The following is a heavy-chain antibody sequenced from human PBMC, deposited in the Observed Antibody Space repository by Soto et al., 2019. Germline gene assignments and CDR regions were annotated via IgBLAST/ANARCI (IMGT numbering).Heavy chain of an antibody. Sequence: SVKVSCKASGGTFSSYAISWVRQAPGQGLEWMGGIIPIFGTANYAQKFQGRVTITADESTSTAYMELSSLRSEDTAVYYCASRYCSSTSCRTYYYYGMDVWGQGTTVTVSS. CDR2: IIPIFGTA. J-gene: IGHJ6*02. CDR1: GGTFSSYA. CDR3: ASRYCSSTSCRTYYYYGMDV. V-gene: IGHV1-69*13. D-gene: IGHD2-2*01.